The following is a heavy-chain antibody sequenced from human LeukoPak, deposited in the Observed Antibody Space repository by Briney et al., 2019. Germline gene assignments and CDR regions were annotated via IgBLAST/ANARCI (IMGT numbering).Heavy chain of an antibody. J-gene: IGHJ2*01. Sequence: ASVKVSCKASVGTFSSYAISWVRQAPGQGLEWMGGIIPIFGTANYAQKFQGRVTITADESTSTAYMELSSLRSEDTAVYYCARGGNPYWYFDLWGRGTLVTVSS. V-gene: IGHV1-69*01. CDR2: IIPIFGTA. CDR3: ARGGNPYWYFDL. CDR1: VGTFSSYA. D-gene: IGHD4-23*01.